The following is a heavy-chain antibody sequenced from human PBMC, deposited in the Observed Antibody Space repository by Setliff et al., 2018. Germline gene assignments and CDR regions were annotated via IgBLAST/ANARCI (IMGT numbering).Heavy chain of an antibody. J-gene: IGHJ6*02. Sequence: GGSLRLSCAASGFTFDDYAMHWVRQAPGKGLEWVSLISWDGGSTYYADSVKGRFTISRDNSKNTLYLQMNSLRAEDTAVYYCARGSLSAFGELSGYYYYGMDVWGQGTTVTVSS. CDR1: GFTFDDYA. V-gene: IGHV3-43D*03. D-gene: IGHD3-10*01. CDR2: ISWDGGST. CDR3: ARGSLSAFGELSGYYYYGMDV.